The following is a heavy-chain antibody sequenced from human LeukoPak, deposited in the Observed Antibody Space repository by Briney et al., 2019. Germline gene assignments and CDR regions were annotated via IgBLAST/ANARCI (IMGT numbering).Heavy chain of an antibody. D-gene: IGHD6-13*01. J-gene: IGHJ4*02. Sequence: GGSLRLSCAASRFTFSSYEMNWVRQAPGKGLEWVSYISSSGSTIYYADSVKGRFTISRDNAKNSLYLQMNSLRAEDTAVYYCASSAAAEAMVYWGQGTLVTVSS. CDR1: RFTFSSYE. V-gene: IGHV3-48*03. CDR2: ISSSGSTI. CDR3: ASSAAAEAMVY.